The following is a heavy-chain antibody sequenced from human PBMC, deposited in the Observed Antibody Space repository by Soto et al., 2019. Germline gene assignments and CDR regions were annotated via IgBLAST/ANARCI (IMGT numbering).Heavy chain of an antibody. J-gene: IGHJ6*02. CDR3: AKGESVIFGVVRESYYYYGMDV. Sequence: GGSLRLSCAASGFTFSSYAMSWVRQAPGKGLEWVSAISGSGGSTYYADSVKGRFTISRDNSKNTLYLQMNSLRAEDTAVYYCAKGESVIFGVVRESYYYYGMDVWGQGTTVTVSS. V-gene: IGHV3-23*01. CDR2: ISGSGGST. CDR1: GFTFSSYA. D-gene: IGHD3-3*01.